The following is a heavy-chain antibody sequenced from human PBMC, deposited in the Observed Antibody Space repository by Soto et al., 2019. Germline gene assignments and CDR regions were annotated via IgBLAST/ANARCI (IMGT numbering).Heavy chain of an antibody. CDR3: ATSYGSGYRAFDF. V-gene: IGHV1-69*04. J-gene: IGHJ4*02. CDR1: GDTFNFYS. D-gene: IGHD3-10*01. Sequence: QVQLVQSGAEVKRPGSSVKVSCKASGDTFNFYSINWVRQAPGLGLEWMGRVNPILSMSNYAQRFQGRVTMPADKSTSTAYMELSGLRSEDTAIYDCATSYGSGYRAFDFWGQGALVTVSS. CDR2: VNPILSMS.